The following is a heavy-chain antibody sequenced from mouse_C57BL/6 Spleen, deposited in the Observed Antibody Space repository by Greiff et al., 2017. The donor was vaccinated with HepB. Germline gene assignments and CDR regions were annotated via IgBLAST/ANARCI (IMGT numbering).Heavy chain of an antibody. V-gene: IGHV1-47*01. CDR1: GYTFTTYP. CDR3: ARGGLRRPFYYAMDY. D-gene: IGHD2-4*01. J-gene: IGHJ4*01. Sequence: QVQLQQSGAELVKPGASVKMSCKASGYTFTTYPIEWMKQNHGKSLEWIGNFHPYNDDTKYNEKFKGKATLTVEKSSSTVYLELIRLTSDDSAVYYCARGGLRRPFYYAMDYWGQGTSVTVSS. CDR2: FHPYNDDT.